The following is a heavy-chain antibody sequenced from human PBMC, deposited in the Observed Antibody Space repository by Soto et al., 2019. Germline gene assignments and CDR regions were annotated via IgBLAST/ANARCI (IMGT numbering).Heavy chain of an antibody. CDR3: ARGYENECYDTYASNV. CDR2: IYHSGST. V-gene: IGHV4-4*02. Sequence: QVQLQESGPGLVKPSGTLSLNCAVSGHDITRRNWWSWVRQPPGKGLEWIGEIYHSGSTVYNPPLRTGTTMSVDLSEKQFSLNSSPVNTAVTAVYYCARGYENECYDTYASNVWGQGTMVTVSS. J-gene: IGHJ3*01. D-gene: IGHD3-3*01. CDR1: GHDITRRNW.